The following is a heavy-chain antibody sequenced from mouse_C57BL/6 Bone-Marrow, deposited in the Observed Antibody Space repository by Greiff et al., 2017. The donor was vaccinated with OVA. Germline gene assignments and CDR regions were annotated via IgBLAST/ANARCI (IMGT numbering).Heavy chain of an antibody. J-gene: IGHJ3*01. D-gene: IGHD1-1*01. V-gene: IGHV14-2*01. CDR1: GFNIKDYY. Sequence: EVQLQQSGAELVKPGASVKLSCTASGFNIKDYYMHWVKQRTEQGLEWIGRIDPEDGETKYAPTFQGKATITADTSSNTAYLQLSSLTSEDTAVYYCARLITGFAYWGQGTLVTVSA. CDR3: ARLITGFAY. CDR2: IDPEDGET.